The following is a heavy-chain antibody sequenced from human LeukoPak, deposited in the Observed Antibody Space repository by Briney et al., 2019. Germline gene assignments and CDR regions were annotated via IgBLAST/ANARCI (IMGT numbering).Heavy chain of an antibody. CDR3: AREGGSYYHWFDP. D-gene: IGHD1-26*01. Sequence: SETLSLTCTLSGGSISNYYWSWIRQPPGKGLEWIGNIFYSGSTNYNPSLKSRVTISLDTSKNQFSLKLTSVIAADTAVYYCAREGGSYYHWFDPWGQGTLVTVSS. V-gene: IGHV4-59*01. J-gene: IGHJ5*02. CDR2: IFYSGST. CDR1: GGSISNYY.